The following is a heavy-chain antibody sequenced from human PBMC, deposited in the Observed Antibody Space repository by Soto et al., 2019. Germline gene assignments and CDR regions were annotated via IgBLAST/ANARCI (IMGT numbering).Heavy chain of an antibody. V-gene: IGHV4-59*01. Sequence: SETLSLTCTVSDASIRGYYWSWIRQPPGKGLEWIGYFHYSGISNYDSSLKSRVTMSLDTSKNQFSLKLSSVSAADTAIYYCARGASNWQYFDYWGQGALVTVSS. D-gene: IGHD4-4*01. CDR1: DASIRGYY. CDR3: ARGASNWQYFDY. CDR2: FHYSGIS. J-gene: IGHJ4*02.